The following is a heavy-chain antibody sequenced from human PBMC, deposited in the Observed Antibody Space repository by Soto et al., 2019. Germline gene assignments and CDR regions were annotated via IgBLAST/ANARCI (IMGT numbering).Heavy chain of an antibody. D-gene: IGHD6-13*01. Sequence: GGTLRLSCAASGFTFSSYAMHWVRQAPGKGLEWVAVISYDGSNKYYADSVKGRFTISRDNSKNTLYLQKNSLRAEDTAVYYCARDHTSSSWYYYYYYGMDVWGQGTTVTVSS. CDR3: ARDHTSSSWYYYYYYGMDV. CDR2: ISYDGSNK. J-gene: IGHJ6*02. CDR1: GFTFSSYA. V-gene: IGHV3-30-3*01.